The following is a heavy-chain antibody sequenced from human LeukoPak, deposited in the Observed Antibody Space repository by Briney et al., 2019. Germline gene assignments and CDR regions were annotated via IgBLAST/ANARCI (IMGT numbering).Heavy chain of an antibody. D-gene: IGHD1-26*01. V-gene: IGHV1-18*01. CDR1: GYTFASYG. J-gene: IGHJ6*02. Sequence: ASVKVSCKASGYTFASYGISWVRQAPGQGLEWMGWISAYNGNTNYAQKLQGRVTMTTDTSTSTAYMELRSLRSDDTAVYYCARNRIVGATPLDYYGMDVWGQGTTVTVSS. CDR2: ISAYNGNT. CDR3: ARNRIVGATPLDYYGMDV.